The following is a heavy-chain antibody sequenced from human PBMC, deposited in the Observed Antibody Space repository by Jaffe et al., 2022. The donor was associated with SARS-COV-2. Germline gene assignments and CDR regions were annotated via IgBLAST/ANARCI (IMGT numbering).Heavy chain of an antibody. Sequence: EVQLLESGGGLVQPGGSLRLSCAASGFTFSSYAMSWVRQAPGKGLEWVSAISGSGGSTYYADSVKGRFTISRDNSKNTLYLQMNSLRAEDTAVYYCAKDNREWSIAVALTLDYWGQGTLVTVSS. CDR3: AKDNREWSIAVALTLDY. D-gene: IGHD6-19*01. J-gene: IGHJ4*02. V-gene: IGHV3-23*01. CDR1: GFTFSSYA. CDR2: ISGSGGST.